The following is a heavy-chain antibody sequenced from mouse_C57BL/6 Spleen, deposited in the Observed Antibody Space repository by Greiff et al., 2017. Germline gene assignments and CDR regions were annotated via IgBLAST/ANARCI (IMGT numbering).Heavy chain of an antibody. Sequence: VQLQQSGAELVRPGASVKLSCTASGFNIKDYYMHWVKQRPEQGLEWIGRIDPEDGDTEYAPKFQGKATMTADTSSNTAYLQLSSLTSEDFAVYYCTKCSSSYYYAMDDWGQGTSVTVSS. J-gene: IGHJ4*01. D-gene: IGHD1-1*01. V-gene: IGHV14-1*01. CDR3: TKCSSSYYYAMDD. CDR1: GFNIKDYY. CDR2: IDPEDGDT.